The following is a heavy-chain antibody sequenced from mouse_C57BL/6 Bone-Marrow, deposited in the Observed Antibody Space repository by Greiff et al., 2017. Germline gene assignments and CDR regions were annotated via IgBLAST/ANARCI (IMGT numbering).Heavy chain of an antibody. CDR3: AREGPITTVVPFDY. D-gene: IGHD1-1*01. Sequence: VQLQQSGPELVKPGASVKMSCKASGYTFTDYNMHWVKQSHGKSLEWIGYINPNNGGTSYNRKFKGKATLTVNKSSSTAYMELRSLTSEDSAVYYCAREGPITTVVPFDYWGQGTTLTVSS. CDR1: GYTFTDYN. V-gene: IGHV1-22*01. J-gene: IGHJ2*01. CDR2: INPNNGGT.